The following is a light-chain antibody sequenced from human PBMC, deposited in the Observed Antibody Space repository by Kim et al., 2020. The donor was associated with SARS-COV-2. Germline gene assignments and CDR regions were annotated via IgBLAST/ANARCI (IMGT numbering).Light chain of an antibody. CDR1: QSVSSN. CDR2: GTS. CDR3: QQYNNWPRT. Sequence: EIVMTQSPATLSVSPGERATLSCRASQSVSSNLAWYQQKPGQAPRLLIYGTSTRATGIPERFSGSGSGTEFTLTISSLQSEDFAVYYCQQYNNWPRTFGQGTKVDIK. V-gene: IGKV3-15*01. J-gene: IGKJ1*01.